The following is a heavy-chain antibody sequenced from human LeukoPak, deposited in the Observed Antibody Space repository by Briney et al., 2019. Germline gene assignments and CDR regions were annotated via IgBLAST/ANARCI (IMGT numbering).Heavy chain of an antibody. Sequence: TGGSLRLSCAASGFTFSTFAMIWVRQPPGKGLEWVSSIFPSGGEIHYADSVRGRFTISRDNSKNTLYLQMNSLRAEDTAVYYCAYFDYWGQGTLVTVSS. CDR1: GFTFSTFA. CDR3: AYFDY. CDR2: IFPSGGEI. V-gene: IGHV3-23*01. J-gene: IGHJ4*02.